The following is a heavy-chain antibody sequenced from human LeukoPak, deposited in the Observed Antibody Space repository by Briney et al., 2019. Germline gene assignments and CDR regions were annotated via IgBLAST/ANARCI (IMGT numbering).Heavy chain of an antibody. D-gene: IGHD2-8*01. CDR2: INPNSGGT. Sequence: ASVKVSCKASGYTFTGYYMHWVRQAPGQGLEWMGWINPNSGGTNYAQKFQGRVTMTRDTSISTAYMELSRLRSDDTAVYYCASKTGCTNGVCPFDYWGQGTLVTVSS. CDR1: GYTFTGYY. CDR3: ASKTGCTNGVCPFDY. V-gene: IGHV1-2*02. J-gene: IGHJ4*02.